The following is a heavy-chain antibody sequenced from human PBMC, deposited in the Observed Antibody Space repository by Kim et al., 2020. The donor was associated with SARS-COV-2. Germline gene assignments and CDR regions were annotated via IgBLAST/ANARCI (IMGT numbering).Heavy chain of an antibody. J-gene: IGHJ4*02. Sequence: SETLSLTCTVSGGSISSHYWSWIRQPAGEGLEWIGLIYSSGPTNYSPSLKSQVTMSIDTSTNQSSLNLSSVTAAYTAVYYWAGEDTNWRPLDYWGQGTLVTVSS. CDR1: GGSISSHY. CDR2: IYSSGPT. V-gene: IGHV4-4*07. D-gene: IGHD1-1*01. CDR3: AGEDTNWRPLDY.